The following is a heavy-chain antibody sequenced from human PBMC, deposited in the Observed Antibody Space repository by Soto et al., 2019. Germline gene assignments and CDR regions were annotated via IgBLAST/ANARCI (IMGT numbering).Heavy chain of an antibody. Sequence: PSETLSLTCTVSGGSISSYYWSWIRQPPGKGLEWIGYIYYSGSTNYNPSLKSRVTISVDTSKNQFSLKLSSVTAADTAVYYCARDTIFGVVNDPDYYYGMDVWGQGTTGTVSS. CDR3: ARDTIFGVVNDPDYYYGMDV. CDR1: GGSISSYY. J-gene: IGHJ6*02. CDR2: IYYSGST. V-gene: IGHV4-59*01. D-gene: IGHD3-3*01.